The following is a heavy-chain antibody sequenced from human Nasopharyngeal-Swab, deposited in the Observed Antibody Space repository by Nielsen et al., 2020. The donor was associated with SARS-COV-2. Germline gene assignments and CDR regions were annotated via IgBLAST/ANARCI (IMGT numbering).Heavy chain of an antibody. CDR1: GFTFGDYA. CDR2: IRSKAYGGTT. J-gene: IGHJ6*03. V-gene: IGHV3-49*04. CDR3: TRETRIVVAGTLLYYYYYYMDV. D-gene: IGHD6-19*01. Sequence: GESLKISCTASGFTFGDYAMSWVRQAPGKGLEWVGFIRSKAYGGTTEYAASVKGRFTISRDDSKSIAYLQMNSLKTEDTAVYYCTRETRIVVAGTLLYYYYYYMDVWGKGTTVTVSS.